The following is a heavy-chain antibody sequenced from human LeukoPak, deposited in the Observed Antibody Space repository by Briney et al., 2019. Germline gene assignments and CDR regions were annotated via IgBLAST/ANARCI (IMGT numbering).Heavy chain of an antibody. D-gene: IGHD1-26*01. CDR1: GGSISSSSYY. V-gene: IGHV4-39*07. CDR2: IYYSGST. CDR3: ARLGPSTRELTHFDY. J-gene: IGHJ4*02. Sequence: PSETLSLTCTVSGGSISSSSYYWGWIRQPPGKGLEWIGSIYYSGSTYYNPSLKSRVTISVDTSKNQFSLKLSSVTAADTAVYYCARLGPSTRELTHFDYWGQGTLVTVFS.